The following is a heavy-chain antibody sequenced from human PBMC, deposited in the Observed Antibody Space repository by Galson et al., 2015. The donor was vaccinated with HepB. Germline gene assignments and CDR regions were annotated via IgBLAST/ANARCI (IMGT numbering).Heavy chain of an antibody. J-gene: IGHJ4*02. Sequence: SLRLSCAASGFTVSSNYMSWVRQAPGKGPEWVSVIYSGGSTYYADSVKGRFTISRDNSKNTLYLQMNSLRAEDTAVYYCARSPSVRLRLGELSSYYFDYWGQGTLVTVSS. CDR3: ARSPSVRLRLGELSSYYFDY. D-gene: IGHD3-16*02. CDR1: GFTVSSNY. CDR2: IYSGGST. V-gene: IGHV3-66*01.